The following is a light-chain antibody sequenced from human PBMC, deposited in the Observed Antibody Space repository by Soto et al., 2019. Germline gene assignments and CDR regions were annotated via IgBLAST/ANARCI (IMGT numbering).Light chain of an antibody. Sequence: DIQMTQSPSTLSASVGDRVTITCRASQSISSWLAWYQQKPGKAPKLLIYDASSLESGVPSRFSGSGSGTEFTLTISSLQPDDFETYDCQQYNSYSPATFGQGTKVDIK. V-gene: IGKV1-5*01. CDR3: QQYNSYSPAT. CDR2: DAS. CDR1: QSISSW. J-gene: IGKJ1*01.